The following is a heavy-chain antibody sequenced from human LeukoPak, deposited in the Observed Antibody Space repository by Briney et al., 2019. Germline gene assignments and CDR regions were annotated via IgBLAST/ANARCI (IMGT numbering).Heavy chain of an antibody. CDR3: ARDVGASAPDAFDI. D-gene: IGHD1-26*01. Sequence: KPGGSLRLSCAASGFTFSTYNMNWVRQAPGKGLEWVSSISSSSNYIYYADSVKGRFTISRDNAQNSLYQQMHSLRAEDTDVYYCARDVGASAPDAFDIWGQGTLVTVSS. CDR1: GFTFSTYN. CDR2: ISSSSNYI. J-gene: IGHJ3*02. V-gene: IGHV3-21*01.